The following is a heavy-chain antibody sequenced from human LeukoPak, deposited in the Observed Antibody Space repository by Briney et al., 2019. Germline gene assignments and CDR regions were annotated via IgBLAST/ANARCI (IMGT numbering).Heavy chain of an antibody. V-gene: IGHV4-34*01. Sequence: SETLSLTCAVYGGSFSGYYWSWIRQPPGKGLEWIGEINHSGSTNYNPSLKSRVTISVDTSKNQFSRKLSSVTAADTAVYYCARGNWFDPWGQGTLVTVSS. CDR1: GGSFSGYY. J-gene: IGHJ5*02. CDR2: INHSGST. CDR3: ARGNWFDP.